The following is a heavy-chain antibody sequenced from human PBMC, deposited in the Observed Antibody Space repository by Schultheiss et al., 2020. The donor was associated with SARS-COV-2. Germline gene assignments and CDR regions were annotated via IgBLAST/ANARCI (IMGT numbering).Heavy chain of an antibody. CDR1: GFTFSSYW. CDR3: ARPRTKGQWLGSFDY. CDR2: IKQDGSEK. Sequence: GGSLRLSCAASGFTFSSYWMSWVRKAPGKGLEWVANIKQDGSEKYYVDSVKGRFTISRDNAKNSLYLQMNSLRAEDTAVYYCARPRTKGQWLGSFDYWGQGTLVTVSS. V-gene: IGHV3-7*01. J-gene: IGHJ4*02. D-gene: IGHD6-19*01.